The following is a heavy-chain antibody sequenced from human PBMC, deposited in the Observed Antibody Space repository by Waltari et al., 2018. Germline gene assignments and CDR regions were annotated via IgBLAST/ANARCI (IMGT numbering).Heavy chain of an antibody. J-gene: IGHJ4*02. V-gene: IGHV1-2*02. Sequence: QVQLVQSGAEVKKPGASVKVSCKASGYTFTGYYMHWVRQAPGKGLEWMGGIKHNSGGTNYAQKLKGRVTMTRDMSISKGDMERSRLRSDDTAVYYCARDPGIAVAGRGADYWGQGTLVTVSS. CDR3: ARDPGIAVAGRGADY. D-gene: IGHD6-19*01. CDR2: IKHNSGGT. CDR1: GYTFTGYY.